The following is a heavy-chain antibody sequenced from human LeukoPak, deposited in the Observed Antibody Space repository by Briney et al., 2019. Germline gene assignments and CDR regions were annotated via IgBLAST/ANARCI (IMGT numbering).Heavy chain of an antibody. J-gene: IGHJ4*02. CDR3: ANHCSGGTCYRYYFDH. CDR2: IYYTGST. D-gene: IGHD2-15*01. CDR1: GASISSGGYY. Sequence: SETLSLTCTVSGASISSGGYYWSWLRHHPAKGLEWIGYIYYTGSTYYNPSLKSRVTMSVDTSKNQFSLTLSSVTAADTGVYYCANHCSGGTCYRYYFDHWGQGTLVTVSA. V-gene: IGHV4-31*03.